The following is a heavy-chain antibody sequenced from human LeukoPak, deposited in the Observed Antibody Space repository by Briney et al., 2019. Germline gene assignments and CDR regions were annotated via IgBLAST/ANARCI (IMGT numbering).Heavy chain of an antibody. CDR3: AKAEGYDILTGLDY. CDR1: GFTFSSYA. Sequence: PGGSLRLSCATSGFTFSSYAMSWVRQAPGKGLEWVAGIGASGGSTYSADSVKGLSTISRDNAKNTLFPQMNSLRTEGTAVYYCAKAEGYDILTGLDYWGQGTLVTVSS. V-gene: IGHV3-23*01. J-gene: IGHJ4*02. D-gene: IGHD3-9*01. CDR2: IGASGGST.